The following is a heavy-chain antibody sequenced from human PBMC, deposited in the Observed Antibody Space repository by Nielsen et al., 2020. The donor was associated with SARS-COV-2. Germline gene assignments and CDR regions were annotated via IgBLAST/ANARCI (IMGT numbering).Heavy chain of an antibody. CDR3: ARPLLGHYYALDV. Sequence: GESLKISCAASGFPFSSFAMHWVRQAPGKGLEWVAVISFDGSDEYSADSVKGRFTISRDSSTNTVYVEMKSLRGDDTAVYYCARPLLGHYYALDVWGQGTAVTVSS. V-gene: IGHV3-30-3*01. CDR1: GFPFSSFA. CDR2: ISFDGSDE. J-gene: IGHJ6*02. D-gene: IGHD3-16*01.